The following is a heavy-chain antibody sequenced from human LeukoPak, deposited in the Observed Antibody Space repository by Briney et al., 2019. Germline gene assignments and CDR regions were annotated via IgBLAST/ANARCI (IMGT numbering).Heavy chain of an antibody. Sequence: ASVKVSCKASGYTFTSYYMHWVRQAPGQGLEWMGIINPSGGSTSYAQKFQGRVTMTRDMSTSTVYMELSSLRSEDTAVYYCAAELYGGIFGHCCSFAYWGQGTLVTVSS. V-gene: IGHV1-46*01. CDR3: AAELYGGIFGHCCSFAY. D-gene: IGHD3/OR15-3a*01. CDR1: GYTFTSYY. J-gene: IGHJ4*02. CDR2: INPSGGST.